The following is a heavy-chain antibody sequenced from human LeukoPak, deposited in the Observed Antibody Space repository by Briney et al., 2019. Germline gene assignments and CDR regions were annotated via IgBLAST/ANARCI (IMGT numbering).Heavy chain of an antibody. V-gene: IGHV3-21*01. CDR3: ARALVRESDY. CDR1: GFTFSSYS. CDR2: ISSSSSYI. Sequence: GGSLRLSCAASGFTFSSYSMNWVRQAPGKGLEWVSSISSSSSYIYYADSVRGRFAISRDNAKNSLYLQMNSLRAEDTAVYYCARALVRESDYWGQGTLVTVSS. D-gene: IGHD3-10*01. J-gene: IGHJ4*02.